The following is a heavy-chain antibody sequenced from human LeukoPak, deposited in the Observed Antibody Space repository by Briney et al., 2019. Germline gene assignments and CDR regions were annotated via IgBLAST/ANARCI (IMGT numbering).Heavy chain of an antibody. J-gene: IGHJ4*02. D-gene: IGHD3-10*01. CDR3: ARHVAPSMDYFDY. V-gene: IGHV4-34*01. CDR1: GFTFSSYA. CDR2: INHSGST. Sequence: SGGSLRLFCAASGFTFSSYAMSWIRQPPGKGLEWIGEINHSGSTNYNPSLKSRVTISVDTSKNQFSLKLTSVTAADTAVYYCARHVAPSMDYFDYWGPGTLVTVSP.